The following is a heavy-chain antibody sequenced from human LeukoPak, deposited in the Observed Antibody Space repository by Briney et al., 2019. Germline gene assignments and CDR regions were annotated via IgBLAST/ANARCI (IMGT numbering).Heavy chain of an antibody. J-gene: IGHJ1*01. CDR2: IKQDESEK. CDR1: GFTFSSYW. D-gene: IGHD3-22*01. V-gene: IGHV3-7*01. CDR3: ASGDSSGYYSILYFQH. Sequence: PGGSLRLSCAASGFTFSSYWMSWVRQAPGKGLEWVANIKQDESEKYYVDSVKGRFTISRDNAKNSLYLQMSSLRAEDTAEYYCASGDSSGYYSILYFQHWGQGALVTVSS.